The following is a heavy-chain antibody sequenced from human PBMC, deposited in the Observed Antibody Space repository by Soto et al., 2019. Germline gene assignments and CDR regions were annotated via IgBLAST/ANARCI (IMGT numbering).Heavy chain of an antibody. CDR2: ISAYNGNT. V-gene: IGHV1-18*01. Sequence: QVQLVQSGAEVKKPGASVKVSCKAFGYTFTSYGINWVRQAPGQGLEWMGWISAYNGNTNYAQKLQGRVTMTTDTSTSTAYMELRSLRSDDTAVYYCARDCYDRSGYYLAYFDYWGQGTLVTVSS. CDR1: GYTFTSYG. J-gene: IGHJ4*02. CDR3: ARDCYDRSGYYLAYFDY. D-gene: IGHD3-22*01.